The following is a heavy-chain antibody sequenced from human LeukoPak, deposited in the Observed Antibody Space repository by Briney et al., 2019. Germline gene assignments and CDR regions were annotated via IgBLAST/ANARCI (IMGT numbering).Heavy chain of an antibody. CDR3: AKDLTL. CDR1: GFTFSSYW. D-gene: IGHD4/OR15-4a*01. V-gene: IGHV3-74*01. CDR2: INTDGSRT. Sequence: GGSLRLSCAASGFTFSSYWMHWVRQAPGKGLVWVSRINTDGSRTSYADSVKGRFTISRDNSRNTLYLQMFSLRAEDTAVYFCAKDLTLWGQGTVVTVSS. J-gene: IGHJ3*01.